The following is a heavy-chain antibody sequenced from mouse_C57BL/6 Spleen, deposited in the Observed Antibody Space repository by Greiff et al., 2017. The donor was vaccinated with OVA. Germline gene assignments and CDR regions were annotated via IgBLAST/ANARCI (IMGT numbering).Heavy chain of an antibody. CDR3: ARGTGGWFAY. Sequence: VMLVESGPGLVQPSQSLSITCTVSGFSLTSYGVHWVRQSPGKGLEWLGVIWSGGSTDYNAAFISRLSISKDNSKSQVFFKMNSLQADDTAIYYCARGTGGWFAYWGQGTLVTVSA. J-gene: IGHJ3*01. CDR1: GFSLTSYG. CDR2: IWSGGST. D-gene: IGHD4-1*01. V-gene: IGHV2-2*01.